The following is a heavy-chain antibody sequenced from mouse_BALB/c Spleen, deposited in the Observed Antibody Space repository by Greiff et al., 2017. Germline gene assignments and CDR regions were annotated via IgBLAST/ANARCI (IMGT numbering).Heavy chain of an antibody. CDR3: ARDRPQGGYAMDY. V-gene: IGHV2-9*02. Sequence: QVQLKQSGPGLVAPSQSLSITCTVSGFSLTSYGVHWVRQPPGKGLEWLGVIWAGGSTNYNSALMSRLSISKDNSKSQVFLKMNSLQTDDTAMYYCARDRPQGGYAMDYWGQGTSVTVSS. J-gene: IGHJ4*01. CDR1: GFSLTSYG. CDR2: IWAGGST. D-gene: IGHD6-1*01.